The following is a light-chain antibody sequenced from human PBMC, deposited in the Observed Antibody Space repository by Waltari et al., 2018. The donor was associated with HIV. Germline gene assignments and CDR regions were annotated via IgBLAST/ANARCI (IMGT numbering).Light chain of an antibody. Sequence: HSVLTQPPSASGTPGQRVTISCSGSNSNIGSNSVTWYQPLPGTAPKLLIYNTNRRPSGVSDRFSGSKSGTSASLAISGLQSEDEADYYCAAWDDSLNAHVLFGGGTKLTVL. CDR3: AAWDDSLNAHVL. J-gene: IGLJ2*01. CDR2: NTN. CDR1: NSNIGSNS. V-gene: IGLV1-44*01.